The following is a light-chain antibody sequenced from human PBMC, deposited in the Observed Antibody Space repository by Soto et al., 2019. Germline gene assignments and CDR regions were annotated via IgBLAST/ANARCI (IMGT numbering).Light chain of an antibody. Sequence: QSVLTQPASVSGSPGQSITISCTGTSSDVGGYNYVSWYQQHPGKAPKLMIYDVSNRPSGVSNRFSGSKSDNTASLTISGLQAEDEADYYCSSYTSSSILFGTGT. CDR1: SSDVGGYNY. CDR3: SSYTSSSIL. V-gene: IGLV2-14*01. CDR2: DVS. J-gene: IGLJ1*01.